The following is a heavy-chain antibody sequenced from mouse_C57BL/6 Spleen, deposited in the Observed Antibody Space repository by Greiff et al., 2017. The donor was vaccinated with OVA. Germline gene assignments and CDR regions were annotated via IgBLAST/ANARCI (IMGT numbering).Heavy chain of an antibody. CDR1: GFSFNTYA. CDR3: VRHSDGYYLYYAMDY. V-gene: IGHV10-1*01. CDR2: IRSKSNNYAT. J-gene: IGHJ4*01. Sequence: DVMLVESGGGLVQPKGSLKLSCAASGFSFNTYAMNWVRQAPGKGLEWVARIRSKSNNYATYYADSVKDRFTISRDDSESMLSLQMHNLQTDDPALYYFVRHSDGYYLYYAMDYWGQGTSVTVSS. D-gene: IGHD2-3*01.